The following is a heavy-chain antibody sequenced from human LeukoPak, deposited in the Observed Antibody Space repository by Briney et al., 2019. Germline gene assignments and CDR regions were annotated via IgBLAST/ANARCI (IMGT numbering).Heavy chain of an antibody. Sequence: ASVKVSCKASGYTFTSYYMHWVRQAPGQGLEWMGIIDPSGGSTSYAQKFQGRVTMTRDTSTSTVYMELSSLRSEDTAVYYCARSRVVTASFDYWGQGTLVTVSS. CDR2: IDPSGGST. CDR3: ARSRVVTASFDY. J-gene: IGHJ4*02. V-gene: IGHV1-46*01. CDR1: GYTFTSYY. D-gene: IGHD2-21*02.